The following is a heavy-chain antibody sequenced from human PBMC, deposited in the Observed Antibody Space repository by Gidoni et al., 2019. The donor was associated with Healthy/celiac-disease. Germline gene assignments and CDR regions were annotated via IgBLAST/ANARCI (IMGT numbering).Heavy chain of an antibody. D-gene: IGHD5-12*01. CDR2: IYPGDSDT. V-gene: IGHV5-51*01. CDR3: ARGPDGSEPLSANWFDP. J-gene: IGHJ5*02. CDR1: GYSFTSYW. Sequence: EVQLVQSGAEVKKLGASLKISCKGSGYSFTSYWIGWVRQMPGKGLEWMGIIYPGDSDTRYSPSFQGQVTIAADKSISTAYLQWSSLKASDTAMYYCARGPDGSEPLSANWFDPWGQGTLVTVSS.